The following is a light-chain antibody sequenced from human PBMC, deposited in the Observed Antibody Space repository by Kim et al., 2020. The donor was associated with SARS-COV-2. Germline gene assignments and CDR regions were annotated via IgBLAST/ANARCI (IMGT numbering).Light chain of an antibody. Sequence: ATGKAGRNTSGGNNNGNESVHWYQEKPGQAPVLVIYYVSDRTSGIPVRFPGYDSGNTAPLIISRVKAGDEADYYCQVWVSSSVHRVFGGGTQLTVL. J-gene: IGLJ3*02. V-gene: IGLV3-21*04. CDR2: YVS. CDR1: NNGNES. CDR3: QVWVSSSVHRV.